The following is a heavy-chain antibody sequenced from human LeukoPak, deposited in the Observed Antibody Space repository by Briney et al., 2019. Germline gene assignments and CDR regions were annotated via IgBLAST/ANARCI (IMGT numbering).Heavy chain of an antibody. CDR2: ISSSGSTI. V-gene: IGHV3-11*04. J-gene: IGHJ4*02. Sequence: PGGSLRLPCAASGFTFSDYYMSWIRQAPGKGLEWVSYISSSGSTIYYADSVKGRFTISRDNAKNSLYLQMNSLRAEDTAVYYCARDPQRLVPYNDYWGQGTLVTVSS. CDR3: ARDPQRLVPYNDY. CDR1: GFTFSDYY. D-gene: IGHD6-13*01.